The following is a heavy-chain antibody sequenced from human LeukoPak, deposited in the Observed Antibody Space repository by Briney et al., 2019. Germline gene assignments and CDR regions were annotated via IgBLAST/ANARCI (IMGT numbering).Heavy chain of an antibody. CDR3: AKDSLVRGYYYYMDV. Sequence: PGGSLRLSCAASGFTFSSYGMHWVRQAPGKGLEWVAFIRYDGSNKYYADSVKGRFTISRDNSKNTLYLQMNSLRAEDTAVYYCAKDSLVRGYYYYMDVWGKGTTVTISS. CDR1: GFTFSSYG. V-gene: IGHV3-30*02. CDR2: IRYDGSNK. D-gene: IGHD3-10*01. J-gene: IGHJ6*03.